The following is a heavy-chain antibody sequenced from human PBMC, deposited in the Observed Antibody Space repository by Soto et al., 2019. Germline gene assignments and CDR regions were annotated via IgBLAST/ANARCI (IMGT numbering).Heavy chain of an antibody. CDR2: IIPIFGTA. CDR3: ARDYSYGYVL. V-gene: IGHV1-69*13. CDR1: GGTFSSYA. D-gene: IGHD5-18*01. J-gene: IGHJ4*02. Sequence: ASVKVSCKASGGTFSSYAISWVRQAPGQGLEWMGGIIPIFGTANYAQKFQGRVTITADESTSTAYMELSSLRSEDTAVYYCARDYSYGYVLWGQGTLVTVSS.